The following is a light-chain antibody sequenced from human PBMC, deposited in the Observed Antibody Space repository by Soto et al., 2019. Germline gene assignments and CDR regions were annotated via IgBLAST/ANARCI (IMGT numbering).Light chain of an antibody. CDR3: SSYTSSSTLV. CDR1: SSDVGYYNY. CDR2: DVR. Sequence: QSALTQPASVSGSPGQSITISCTGTSSDVGYYNYVSWYQQHPGKAPKLMIYDVRYRPSGVSDRFSGSKSGNTASLTLSGLQAEDEADYHCSSYTSSSTLVFGTGTKLTVL. J-gene: IGLJ1*01. V-gene: IGLV2-14*03.